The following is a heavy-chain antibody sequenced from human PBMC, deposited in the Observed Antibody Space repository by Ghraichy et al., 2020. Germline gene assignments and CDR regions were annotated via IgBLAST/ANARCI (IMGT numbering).Heavy chain of an antibody. CDR1: GFTFSSYW. CDR3: ARDLAYYDILTGYYYYYGMDV. D-gene: IGHD3-9*01. J-gene: IGHJ6*02. CDR2: INSDGSST. Sequence: GGSLRLSCAASGFTFSSYWMHWVRQAPGKGLVWVSRINSDGSSTSYADSVKDRFTISRDNAKNTLYLQMNSLRAEDTAVYYCARDLAYYDILTGYYYYYGMDVWGQGTTVTVSS. V-gene: IGHV3-74*01.